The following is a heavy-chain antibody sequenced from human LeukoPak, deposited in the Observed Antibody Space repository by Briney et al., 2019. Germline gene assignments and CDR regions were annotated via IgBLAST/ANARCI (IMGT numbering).Heavy chain of an antibody. CDR3: VYGSGSRRDY. CDR2: IKIDGSST. V-gene: IGHV3-74*01. D-gene: IGHD3-10*01. J-gene: IGHJ4*02. CDR1: GFTLSSDW. Sequence: GGSLRLSCAASGFTLSSDWMHWVRQAPGKGLVWVSRIKIDGSSTSHADSVKGRFTISRDNAKNTLYLQMNSLRAEDTAIYYCVYGSGSRRDYWGQGTLVTVSS.